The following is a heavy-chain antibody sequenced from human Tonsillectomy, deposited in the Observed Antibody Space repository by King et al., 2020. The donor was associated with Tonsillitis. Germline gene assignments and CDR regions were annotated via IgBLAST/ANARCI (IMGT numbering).Heavy chain of an antibody. CDR3: ASTRIDYAAFDT. D-gene: IGHD4-17*01. CDR2: IWYDGSNK. V-gene: IGHV3-33*01. J-gene: IGHJ3*02. CDR1: GFTFSSYG. Sequence: HVQLVQSGGGVVQPGRSLRLSCAASGFTFSSYGMHWVSQAQGKGLEWVAVIWYDGSNKYSAASVKGRFTISRDTSKNTLYLQMNSLRAEDTAVYYCASTRIDYAAFDTWGQGTMVTVSS.